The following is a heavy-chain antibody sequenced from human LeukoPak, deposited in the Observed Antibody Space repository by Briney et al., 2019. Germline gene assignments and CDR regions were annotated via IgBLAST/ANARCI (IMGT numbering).Heavy chain of an antibody. CDR3: AKDLWGRTRFFWSGSDYMDV. D-gene: IGHD3-3*01. CDR1: GFTFSSYA. V-gene: IGHV3-23*01. J-gene: IGHJ6*03. CDR2: ISGSGGST. Sequence: GGSLRLSCAASGFTFSSYAMSWVRQAPGKGLEWVSAISGSGGSTYYADSVKGRFTISRDNSKNTLYLQMNSLRAEDTAVYYCAKDLWGRTRFFWSGSDYMDVWGKGTTVTVSS.